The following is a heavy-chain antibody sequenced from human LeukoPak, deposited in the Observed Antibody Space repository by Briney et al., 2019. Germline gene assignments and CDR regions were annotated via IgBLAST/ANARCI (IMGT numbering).Heavy chain of an antibody. CDR1: GYTFTGYY. J-gene: IGHJ4*01. CDR2: INPNSGGT. CDR3: AKGSRFDWPNFYFDY. Sequence: GASVKVSCKASGYTFTGYYMHWVRQAPGQGLEWMGWINPNSGGTKYAQNFQGRVTMTRDTSITTAYMELSRLRSDDTAVYYCAKGSRFDWPNFYFDYWGTEPWSPSPQ. D-gene: IGHD3-9*01. V-gene: IGHV1-2*02.